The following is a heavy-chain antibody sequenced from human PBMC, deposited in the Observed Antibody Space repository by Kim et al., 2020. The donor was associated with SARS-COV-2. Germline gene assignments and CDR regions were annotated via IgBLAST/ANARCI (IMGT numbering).Heavy chain of an antibody. D-gene: IGHD5-18*01. J-gene: IGHJ5*02. V-gene: IGHV7-4-1*02. CDR3: ARDRYSYGLNWFDP. CDR2: INTNTGNP. CDR1: GYTFTSYA. Sequence: DSVKVSCKASGYTFTSYAMNWVRQAPGQGLEWMGWINTNTGNPTYAQGFTGRFVFSLDTSVSTAYLQISSLKAEDTAVYYCARDRYSYGLNWFDPWGQGTLVTVSS.